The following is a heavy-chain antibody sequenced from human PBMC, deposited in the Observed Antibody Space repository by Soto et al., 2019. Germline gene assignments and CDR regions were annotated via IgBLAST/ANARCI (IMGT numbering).Heavy chain of an antibody. Sequence: QAQLVQSGAEVKKPGSSVKVSCKASGGTFSRYGISWVRQAPGQGLEWMGGIIPIFGTANYAQKFQGRVTITADESTSTAYMELSRLRSEDTAVYYCARAVEQSYYYYGMDVWGQGTTVTVSS. CDR3: ARAVEQSYYYYGMDV. V-gene: IGHV1-69*12. J-gene: IGHJ6*02. CDR1: GGTFSRYG. CDR2: IIPIFGTA.